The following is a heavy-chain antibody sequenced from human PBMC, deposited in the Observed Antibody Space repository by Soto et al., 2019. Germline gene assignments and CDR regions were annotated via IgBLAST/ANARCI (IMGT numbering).Heavy chain of an antibody. D-gene: IGHD6-19*01. CDR2: ISGSGGST. CDR3: AKAPVSGIAVAGTSYLTLDY. Sequence: GGSLRLSCAASGFTFSSYAMSWVRQAPGKGLEWVSAISGSGGSTYYADSVKGRFTISRDNSKNTLYLQMNSLRAEDTAVYYCAKAPVSGIAVAGTSYLTLDYWGQGTLVTVSS. CDR1: GFTFSSYA. V-gene: IGHV3-23*01. J-gene: IGHJ4*02.